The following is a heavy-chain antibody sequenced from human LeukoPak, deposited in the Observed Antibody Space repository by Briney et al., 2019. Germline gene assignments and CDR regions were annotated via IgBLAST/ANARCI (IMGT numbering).Heavy chain of an antibody. J-gene: IGHJ4*02. D-gene: IGHD1-26*01. CDR1: GLGFSSA. CDR2: ISGSGDRT. V-gene: IGHV3-23*01. Sequence: GGSLRLSCAASGLGFSSAMNWVRQAPGKGLEWVSAISGSGDRTYYGDSAKGRFTISRDNSKNTLYLQMNSLRAEDTAVYYCATGTGGSYTWGTYYFDYWGQGALVTVSS. CDR3: ATGTGGSYTWGTYYFDY.